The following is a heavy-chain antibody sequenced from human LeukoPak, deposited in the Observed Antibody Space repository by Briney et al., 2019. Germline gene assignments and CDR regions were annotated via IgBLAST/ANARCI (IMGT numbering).Heavy chain of an antibody. D-gene: IGHD6-6*01. CDR1: GGSISSGSYY. V-gene: IGHV4-61*02. J-gene: IGHJ6*03. CDR2: IYTSGST. Sequence: PSETLSLTCTVSGGSISSGSYYWSWIRQPAGKGLEWIGRIYTSGSTNYNPSLKSRVTISVDTSKNQFSLKLSSVTAADTAVYYCARVERGSSPSYYYYYMDVWGKGTTVTVS. CDR3: ARVERGSSPSYYYYYMDV.